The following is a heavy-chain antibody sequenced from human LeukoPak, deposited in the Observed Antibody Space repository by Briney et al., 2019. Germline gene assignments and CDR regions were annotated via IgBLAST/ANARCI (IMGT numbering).Heavy chain of an antibody. CDR1: GLTISSYS. J-gene: IGHJ4*02. CDR2: ISSSSSTI. D-gene: IGHD2-15*01. V-gene: IGHV3-48*01. Sequence: GGSLRLSCAASGLTISSYSMNWVRQAPGKGLQWVSYISSSSSTIYYADSVKGRFTISRDNAKNSLYLQMTSLRAEDTAVYYCGRDQTPFYWGQGSLVTVSS. CDR3: GRDQTPFY.